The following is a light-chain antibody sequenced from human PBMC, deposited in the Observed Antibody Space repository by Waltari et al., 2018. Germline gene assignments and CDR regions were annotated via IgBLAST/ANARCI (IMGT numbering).Light chain of an antibody. Sequence: QSALTQPASVSGSPGQPITTSCTGTSSDVGSYNLVSWYQQHPGKAPKLMIYEGSKRPSGVSNRFSGSKSGNTASLTISGLQAEDEADYYCCSYAGSVWVFGGGTKLTVL. CDR1: SSDVGSYNL. CDR2: EGS. V-gene: IGLV2-23*01. J-gene: IGLJ3*02. CDR3: CSYAGSVWV.